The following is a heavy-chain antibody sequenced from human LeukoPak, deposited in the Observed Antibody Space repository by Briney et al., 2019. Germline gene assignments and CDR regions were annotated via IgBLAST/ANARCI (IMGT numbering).Heavy chain of an antibody. CDR2: ISSEGSSI. CDR3: VTSRYSSSLGGAFDI. CDR1: EVTFRNNW. J-gene: IGHJ3*02. V-gene: IGHV3-74*01. D-gene: IGHD6-6*01. Sequence: GGSLRLSCEVSEVTFRNNWMSWVRQAPGKGLEWVSRISSEGSSISYADSVKGRFTISRDNAKNSLYLQMNSLRAEDTAVYYCVTSRYSSSLGGAFDIWGQGTMVTVSS.